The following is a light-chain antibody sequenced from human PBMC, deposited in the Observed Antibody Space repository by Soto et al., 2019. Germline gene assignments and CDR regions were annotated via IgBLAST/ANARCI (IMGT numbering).Light chain of an antibody. CDR1: TPTNF. V-gene: IGLV2-11*01. Sequence: QSALTQPHSVSGSPGQSVTISCSGITPTNFVSWYQECPGKPPKLIIYDVYKRPSGVPARFSATKSDGTASLTISGLQADDEAIYFCSSFAATRILIFGGGTKLTVL. CDR2: DVY. J-gene: IGLJ2*01. CDR3: SSFAATRILI.